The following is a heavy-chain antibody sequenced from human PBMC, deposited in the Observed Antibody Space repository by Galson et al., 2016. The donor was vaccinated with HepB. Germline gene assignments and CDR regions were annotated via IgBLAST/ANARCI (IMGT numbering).Heavy chain of an antibody. CDR3: ARDFKLGAPDYMDV. V-gene: IGHV3-30-3*01. CDR1: GFTFSDWD. CDR2: ISKTGDTT. Sequence: SLRLSCAASGFTFSDWDFHWVRQAPGTGLDWVAVISKTGDTTFYGDSVKGRFTISRDNSKNTVDLQIHSLRSEDAAVYFCARDFKLGAPDYMDVWGKGTTVTVS. J-gene: IGHJ6*03. D-gene: IGHD1-26*01.